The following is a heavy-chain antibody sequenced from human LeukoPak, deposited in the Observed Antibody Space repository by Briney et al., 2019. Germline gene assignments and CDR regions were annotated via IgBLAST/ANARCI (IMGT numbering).Heavy chain of an antibody. CDR3: ARDYYDSSGYPN. CDR1: GYTFTSYY. J-gene: IGHJ4*02. CDR2: INPSGGST. V-gene: IGHV1-46*01. Sequence: ASVKVSCKASGYTFTSYYMHWVRQAPGQGLEWMGIINPSGGSTSYAQKFQGRVTMTTDTSTSTAYMELRSLRSDDTAVYYCARDYYDSSGYPNWGQGTLVTVSS. D-gene: IGHD3-22*01.